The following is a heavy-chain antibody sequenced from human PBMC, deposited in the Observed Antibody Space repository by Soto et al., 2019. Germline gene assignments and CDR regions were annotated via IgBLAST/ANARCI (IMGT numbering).Heavy chain of an antibody. V-gene: IGHV3-33*01. D-gene: IGHD3-22*01. J-gene: IGHJ3*02. CDR2: IWYDGSEK. CDR3: ATGYFYDRRSGAFDI. CDR1: GFSFSSYG. Sequence: QVQLVESGGGVVQPGRSLRLSCAASGFSFSSYGMHWVRQAPGKGLEWVAVIWYDGSEKFHADSVKGRFTISRVNSKITLYLKMNSLRAEDTAVYYCATGYFYDRRSGAFDIWGQGTMVTVSS.